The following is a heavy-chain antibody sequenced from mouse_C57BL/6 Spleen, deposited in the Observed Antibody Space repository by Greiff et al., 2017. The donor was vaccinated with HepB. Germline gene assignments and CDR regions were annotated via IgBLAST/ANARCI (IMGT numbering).Heavy chain of an antibody. J-gene: IGHJ4*01. CDR2: IYPGDGDT. V-gene: IGHV1-82*01. CDR1: GYAFSSSW. D-gene: IGHD2-5*01. Sequence: QVQLQQSGPELVKPGASVKISCKASGYAFSSSWMNWVKQRPGKGLEWIGRIYPGDGDTNYNGKFKGKATLTADKSSSTAYMQLSSLTSEDSAVYFCARTYYSNSWDAMDYWGQGTSVTVSS. CDR3: ARTYYSNSWDAMDY.